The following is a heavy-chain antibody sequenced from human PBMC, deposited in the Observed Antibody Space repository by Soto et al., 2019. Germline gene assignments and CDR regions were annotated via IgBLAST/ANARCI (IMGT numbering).Heavy chain of an antibody. CDR1: GFTFDDYV. D-gene: IGHD2-2*01. J-gene: IGHJ4*02. V-gene: IGHV3-9*01. CDR3: AKAREYNYALDL. Sequence: GCSLRLSSAASGFTFDDYVMHWVRQAPGKGLEWVASVHWNGRTTLYAAAVKGRFSVSRDNGKNSLYLEMTSLRPNDTALYFCAKAREYNYALDLWGQGILVTVSS. CDR2: VHWNGRTT.